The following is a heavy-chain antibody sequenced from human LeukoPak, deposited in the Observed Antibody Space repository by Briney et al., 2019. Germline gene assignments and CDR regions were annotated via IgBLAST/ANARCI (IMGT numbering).Heavy chain of an antibody. D-gene: IGHD3-9*01. CDR1: GFTFSSYG. Sequence: GGSLRLSCAASGFTFSSYGRHWVRQAPGKGLEWVALIWYDGSNEYYADSVKGRFTISRDNSKNALYLQMNSLRAEDTAVYYCAREGDFDWLFHYWGQGTLVTVSS. CDR3: AREGDFDWLFHY. J-gene: IGHJ4*02. CDR2: IWYDGSNE. V-gene: IGHV3-33*01.